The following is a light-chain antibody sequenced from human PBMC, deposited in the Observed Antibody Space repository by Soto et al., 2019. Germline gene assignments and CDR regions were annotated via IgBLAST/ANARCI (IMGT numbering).Light chain of an antibody. CDR2: SAS. CDR3: LQDYYYPYT. J-gene: IGKJ2*01. Sequence: AIQMTQSPSSLSASVGDRVTITCRASQGIRNDLGWYQHKPGKAPKLLISSASTLQSGVPSRFSGSGSGTDFTLTISSLQPEDFATYYCLQDYYYPYTFGQGTKLEIK. V-gene: IGKV1-6*01. CDR1: QGIRND.